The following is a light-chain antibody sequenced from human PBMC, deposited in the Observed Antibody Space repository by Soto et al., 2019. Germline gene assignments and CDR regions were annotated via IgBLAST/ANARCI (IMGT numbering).Light chain of an antibody. Sequence: QSVLTQPSSASGTPGQRVTISCSGSSSNIGSQTVNWYQQFPGTAPKLLIYSNNQRPSGVPDRFSASQSGTSASLAISGLQSEDEADYYCAAWDDSLNGLYVFGTGTKLTVL. J-gene: IGLJ1*01. CDR2: SNN. V-gene: IGLV1-44*01. CDR1: SSNIGSQT. CDR3: AAWDDSLNGLYV.